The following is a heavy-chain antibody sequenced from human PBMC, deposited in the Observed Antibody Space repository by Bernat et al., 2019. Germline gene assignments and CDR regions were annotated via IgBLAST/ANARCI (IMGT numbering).Heavy chain of an antibody. CDR3: ARDFSTSHASFDY. CDR1: GYTFTSYS. Sequence: QVQLVQSGAEVKKPGASVKVSCKASGYTFTSYSLHWLRQAPGQGLEWMGRINPGDGTTTHAQKFQGRVTMTRDTSTTTVYMDLSGLRSEDTAVYYCARDFSTSHASFDYWGQGTLVTVSS. CDR2: INPGDGTT. J-gene: IGHJ4*02. V-gene: IGHV1-46*01. D-gene: IGHD6-6*01.